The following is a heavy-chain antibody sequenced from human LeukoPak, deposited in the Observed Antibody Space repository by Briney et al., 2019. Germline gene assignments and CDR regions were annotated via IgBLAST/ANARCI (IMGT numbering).Heavy chain of an antibody. Sequence: GGSLRLSCTASGFTLSSYEMSWIRQAPGKGLEWVSSIDYSGGSTYYADSVKGRFTISRDNSKNTLYLQMNSLRAEDTAVYYCAKGLRRPLDYWGQGTLVTVSS. CDR2: IDYSGGST. J-gene: IGHJ4*02. CDR1: GFTLSSYE. D-gene: IGHD4-17*01. V-gene: IGHV3-23*01. CDR3: AKGLRRPLDY.